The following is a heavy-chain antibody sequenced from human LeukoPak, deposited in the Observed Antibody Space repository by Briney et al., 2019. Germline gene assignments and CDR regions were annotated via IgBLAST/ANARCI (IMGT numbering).Heavy chain of an antibody. CDR2: ISYDGSNK. CDR3: ARGAPRKNYDILSSYFVY. Sequence: GRSLTLSCAASGFTFSSYAMHWVRQAPGKGLEWVAVISYDGSNKYYAHSVKGRFTSSRDNSKNTLYLQMNSLRAEDTAVYYCARGAPRKNYDILSSYFVYWGQGTLVTVSS. V-gene: IGHV3-30-3*01. D-gene: IGHD3-9*01. J-gene: IGHJ4*02. CDR1: GFTFSSYA.